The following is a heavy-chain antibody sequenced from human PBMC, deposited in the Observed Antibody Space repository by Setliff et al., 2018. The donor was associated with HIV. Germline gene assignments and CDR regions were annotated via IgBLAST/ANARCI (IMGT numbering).Heavy chain of an antibody. J-gene: IGHJ4*02. CDR2: IYYGGSP. CDR3: ARVSTAVTAAPLDY. CDR1: GDSFSTPTNH. V-gene: IGHV4-39*07. Sequence: SETLSLTCTVSGDSFSTPTNHWGWIRQPPGKGLEWIGNIYYGGSPYYNPSLKSRVTISLDTSSNQFSLKMTSVTAADTAVYFCARVSTAVTAAPLDYWSQGTLVTV. D-gene: IGHD4-17*01.